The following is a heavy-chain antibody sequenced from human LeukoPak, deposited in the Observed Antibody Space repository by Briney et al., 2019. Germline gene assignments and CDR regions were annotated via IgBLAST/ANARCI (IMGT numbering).Heavy chain of an antibody. CDR2: INPYTGGT. J-gene: IGHJ3*01. V-gene: IGHV1-2*06. Sequence: ASVKVSCKASGYTFTAYQMHWVGQAPGQGPEWMGRINPYTGGTDYAQKFQGRVSMTRDTSISTVYLELSRLKSDDTAVYYCARHACSATSCSGFDVWGQGTMLTVSS. D-gene: IGHD2-15*01. CDR1: GYTFTAYQ. CDR3: ARHACSATSCSGFDV.